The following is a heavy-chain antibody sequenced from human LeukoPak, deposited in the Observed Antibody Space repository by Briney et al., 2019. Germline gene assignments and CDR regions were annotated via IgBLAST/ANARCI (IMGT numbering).Heavy chain of an antibody. J-gene: IGHJ4*02. CDR2: ISSSSSYI. Sequence: GGSLRLSCAASGFTFSSYAMSWVRQAPGKGLEWVSSISSSSSYIYYADSVKGHFTTSRDNVKNSLYLQMNSLRAEDTAVYYCARGMRLVRGLMFDYWGQGTLVTVSS. V-gene: IGHV3-21*01. D-gene: IGHD3-10*01. CDR1: GFTFSSYA. CDR3: ARGMRLVRGLMFDY.